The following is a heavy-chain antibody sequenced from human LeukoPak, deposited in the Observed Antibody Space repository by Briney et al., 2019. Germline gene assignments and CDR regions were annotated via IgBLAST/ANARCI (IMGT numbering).Heavy chain of an antibody. CDR3: ARRRGSGSYYFDY. CDR1: GGSISSSS. V-gene: IGHV4-4*07. Sequence: SETLSLTCTVSGGSISSSSWSWIRQPAGKGLEWIGRIYTSGNTNYSPSLKSRVTMSADTSKNQFSLKLSSVTAADTAVYYCARRRGSGSYYFDYWGQGTLVTVSS. CDR2: IYTSGNT. J-gene: IGHJ4*02. D-gene: IGHD3-10*01.